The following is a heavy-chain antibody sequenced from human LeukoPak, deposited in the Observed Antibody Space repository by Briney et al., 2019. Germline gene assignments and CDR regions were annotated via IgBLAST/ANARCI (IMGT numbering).Heavy chain of an antibody. Sequence: ASVKVSCKTSGYTFSDYYLHWVRQAPGQGLEWMGWINPSSGGTKYVQKFQGRVTMTRDTSISTGYMELSRLRSDDTAVYYCARPIRGSYVEDAFDMRGQGTMVTVSA. J-gene: IGHJ3*02. V-gene: IGHV1-2*02. CDR2: INPSSGGT. CDR3: ARPIRGSYVEDAFDM. CDR1: GYTFSDYY. D-gene: IGHD1-26*01.